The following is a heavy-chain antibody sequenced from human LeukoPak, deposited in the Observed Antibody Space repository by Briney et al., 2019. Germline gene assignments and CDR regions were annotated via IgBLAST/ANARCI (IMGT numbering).Heavy chain of an antibody. CDR1: GFTFSSYS. J-gene: IGHJ4*02. CDR2: ISSSSSYI. D-gene: IGHD3-10*01. Sequence: GGSLRLSCAASGFTFSSYSMNWVRQAPGKGLEWVSSISSSSSYIYYADSVKGRFAISRDNAKNSLYLQMNSLRAEDTAVYYCARDLEGSGSFYRPSYDYWGQGTLVTVSS. CDR3: ARDLEGSGSFYRPSYDY. V-gene: IGHV3-21*01.